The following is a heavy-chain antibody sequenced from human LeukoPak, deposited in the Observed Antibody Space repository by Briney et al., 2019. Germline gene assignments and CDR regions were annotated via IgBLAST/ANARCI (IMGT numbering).Heavy chain of an antibody. V-gene: IGHV4-34*01. Sequence: PSETLSLTCGVYGGSFSGYYWGWIRQPPGKGLEWIGEINYSGSTNYNPSLESRVTISVDTSKNQFSLSLSSVTAADTAVYYCARGEVYLTTPLFDYWGQGTLVTVSS. CDR1: GGSFSGYY. CDR2: INYSGST. J-gene: IGHJ4*02. D-gene: IGHD2-8*01. CDR3: ARGEVYLTTPLFDY.